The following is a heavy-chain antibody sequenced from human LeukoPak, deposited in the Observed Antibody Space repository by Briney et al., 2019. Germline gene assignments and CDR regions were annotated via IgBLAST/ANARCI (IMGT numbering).Heavy chain of an antibody. D-gene: IGHD2-15*01. CDR3: AKDFISGGSCYYPDY. Sequence: GGSLRLSCAASGFTVSSNYMGWVRQAPGKGLEWVSVIYSGGDTYYADSVKGRFTISRDNSKNMIYLEMTSLKAEDTAVYYCAKDFISGGSCYYPDYWGQGTLVTVSS. CDR1: GFTVSSNY. V-gene: IGHV3-66*01. J-gene: IGHJ4*02. CDR2: IYSGGDT.